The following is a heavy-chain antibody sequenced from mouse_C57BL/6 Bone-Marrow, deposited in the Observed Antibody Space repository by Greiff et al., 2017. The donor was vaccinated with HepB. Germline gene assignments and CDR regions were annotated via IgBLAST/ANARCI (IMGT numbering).Heavy chain of an antibody. CDR1: GYTFTSYD. CDR2: IYPRDGST. CDR3: AREERGSSFYYFDY. J-gene: IGHJ2*01. Sequence: VQLVESGPELVKPGASVKLSCKASGYTFTSYDINWVKQRPGQGLEWIGWIYPRDGSTKYNEKFKGKATLTVDTSSSTAYMELHSLTSEDSAVYFCAREERGSSFYYFDYWGQGTTLTVSS. V-gene: IGHV1-85*01. D-gene: IGHD1-1*01.